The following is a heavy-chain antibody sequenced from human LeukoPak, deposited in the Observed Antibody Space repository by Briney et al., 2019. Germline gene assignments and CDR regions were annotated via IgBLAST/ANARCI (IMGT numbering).Heavy chain of an antibody. D-gene: IGHD5-18*01. J-gene: IGHJ4*02. CDR2: IKQDGSEK. Sequence: GGSLRLSCAASGFTFSSYWMSWVRQAPGKGLEWVANIKQDGSEKYYVDSVKGRFTISRDNAKNPLYLQMNSLRAEDTAVYYCARDWGYSYGYNYFDYWGQGTLVTVSS. CDR1: GFTFSSYW. CDR3: ARDWGYSYGYNYFDY. V-gene: IGHV3-7*03.